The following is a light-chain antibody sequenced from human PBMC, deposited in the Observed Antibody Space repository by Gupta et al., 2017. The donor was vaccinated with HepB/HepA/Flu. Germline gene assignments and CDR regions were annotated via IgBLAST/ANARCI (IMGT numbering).Light chain of an antibody. CDR3: QQYNNWPRT. Sequence: EIVMTQSPATLSVSRGERATLSCRASQSVSRNLAWYQQKPGQAPRLLIFGASTRATGIPANFSGSGSGTEFTLTISSLQSEDIAVYYCQQYNNWPRTFGQGTKVEIK. J-gene: IGKJ1*01. CDR2: GAS. CDR1: QSVSRN. V-gene: IGKV3-15*01.